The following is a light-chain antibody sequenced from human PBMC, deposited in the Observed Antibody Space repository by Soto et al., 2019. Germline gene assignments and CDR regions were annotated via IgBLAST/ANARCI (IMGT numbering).Light chain of an antibody. CDR1: QGISNY. CDR3: QKYNSAPRT. Sequence: DIQMTQSPSSLSASVGDRVTITCRASQGISNYLAWYQQKPGKVPKLLIYAASTLQSGVPSRFSGSGSGTDLTLTISGLQPEDVATYYCQKYNSAPRTFGPGTKMDIK. CDR2: AAS. J-gene: IGKJ3*01. V-gene: IGKV1-27*01.